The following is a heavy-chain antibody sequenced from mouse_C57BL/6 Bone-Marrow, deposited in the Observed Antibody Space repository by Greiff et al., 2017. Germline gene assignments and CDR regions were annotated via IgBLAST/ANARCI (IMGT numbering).Heavy chain of an antibody. Sequence: QVQLQQPGAELVKPGASVKMSCKASGYTFTSYWITWVKQRPGQGLEWIGDIYPGSGSTNYNEKFKSKATLTVDTSSSTAYMRLSSLTSEDSAVYYCARDYYGNFYFDYWGQGTTLTVSS. V-gene: IGHV1-55*01. D-gene: IGHD2-1*01. J-gene: IGHJ2*01. CDR3: ARDYYGNFYFDY. CDR1: GYTFTSYW. CDR2: IYPGSGST.